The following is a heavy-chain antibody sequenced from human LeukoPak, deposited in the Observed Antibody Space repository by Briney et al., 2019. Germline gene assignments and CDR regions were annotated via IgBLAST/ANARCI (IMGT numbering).Heavy chain of an antibody. V-gene: IGHV3-48*01. CDR3: ARDDHYDSEGYDY. D-gene: IGHD3-22*01. CDR2: ISSSSTI. CDR1: GFTFSSYS. Sequence: GGTLRLSCAASGFTFSSYSMNWVRQAPGKGLEWVSYISSSSTIYYADSVKGRFTISRDNAKNSLYLQMNSLRAEDTAVYYCARDDHYDSEGYDYWGQGTLVTVSS. J-gene: IGHJ4*02.